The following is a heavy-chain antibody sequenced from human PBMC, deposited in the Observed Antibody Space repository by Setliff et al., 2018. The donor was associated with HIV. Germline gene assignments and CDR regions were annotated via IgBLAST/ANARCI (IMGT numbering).Heavy chain of an antibody. CDR2: IYYSGST. Sequence: LSLTCTVSSGSISSNSYYWGWIRQPPGKGLEWIGSIYYSGSTYYNPSLKSRVTISVDTSKNQFSLKLSSVTAADTAVYYCARDGGLDANNAFDIWGQGTMVTVSS. CDR1: SGSISSNSYY. V-gene: IGHV4-39*07. D-gene: IGHD3-16*01. J-gene: IGHJ3*02. CDR3: ARDGGLDANNAFDI.